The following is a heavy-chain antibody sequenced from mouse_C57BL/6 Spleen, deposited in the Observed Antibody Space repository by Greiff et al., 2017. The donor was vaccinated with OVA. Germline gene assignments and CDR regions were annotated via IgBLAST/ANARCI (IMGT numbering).Heavy chain of an antibody. CDR2: FVPNSGGT. CDR3: AMGDYGGSYE. D-gene: IGHD1-1*01. Sequence: QVQLQQPGAELVKPGASVKLSCKASGYTFTSYWMHWVKQRPGRGLEWMGRFVPNSGGTKYNEKLKSKATLTVDKPYSTAYMQLRSLTSEDSAVYSGAMGDYGGSYEWGQGTLVTVSA. J-gene: IGHJ3*02. V-gene: IGHV1-72*01. CDR1: GYTFTSYW.